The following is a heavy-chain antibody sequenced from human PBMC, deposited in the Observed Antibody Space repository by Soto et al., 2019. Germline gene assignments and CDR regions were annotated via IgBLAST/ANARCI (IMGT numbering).Heavy chain of an antibody. CDR3: ARSNYHDSSAKNQPFDY. CDR1: GGTFSSYA. CDR2: IIPIFGTA. J-gene: IGHJ4*02. Sequence: QVQLVQSGAEVKKPGSSVKVSCKASGGTFSSYAISWVRQAPGQGLEWMGGIIPIFGTANYAQKFQGRVTITADESTSTAYMELSSLRSEDTAVYYCARSNYHDSSAKNQPFDYWGQGTLVTVSS. V-gene: IGHV1-69*01. D-gene: IGHD3-22*01.